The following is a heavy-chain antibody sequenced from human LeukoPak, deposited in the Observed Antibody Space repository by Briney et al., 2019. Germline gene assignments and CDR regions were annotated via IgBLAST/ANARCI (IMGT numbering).Heavy chain of an antibody. V-gene: IGHV5-51*01. J-gene: IGHJ4*02. CDR2: IYPGDFDT. CDR3: ARRDCGSSACHEDH. D-gene: IGHD2-15*01. Sequence: GESLKISFQGSGYSFTTYWIGWVRQMPGKGLEWMGIIYPGDFDTRYSPSFQGQVTISADKSISTAYLQWSSLKASDTAMYYCARRDCGSSACHEDHWGQGTLVTVSS. CDR1: GYSFTTYW.